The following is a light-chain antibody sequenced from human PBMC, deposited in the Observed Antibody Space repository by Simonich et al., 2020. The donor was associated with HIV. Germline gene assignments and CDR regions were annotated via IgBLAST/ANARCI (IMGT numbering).Light chain of an antibody. V-gene: IGKV1-9*01. CDR2: AAS. CDR1: PGISNY. Sequence: IQLTQSPSFLSASVGDRVTITCRARPGISNYLAWYQQKPGKAPNLLIYAASTLQSGVPARFSGSGSGTEFTLTISSLQPDDFATYYCQQYNSYPWTFGQGTKVEIK. J-gene: IGKJ1*01. CDR3: QQYNSYPWT.